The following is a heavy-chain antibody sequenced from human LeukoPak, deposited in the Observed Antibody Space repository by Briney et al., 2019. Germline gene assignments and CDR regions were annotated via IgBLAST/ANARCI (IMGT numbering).Heavy chain of an antibody. Sequence: GGSLRLSCAASGFTFSSYGMHWVRQAPGKGLEWVAVISYDGSNKYYADSVKGRFTISRDNSKSTLYLQMNSLRAEDTAVYYCARPSLVYCSSTSCRISNRGGYYYYGMDVWGQGTTVTVSS. J-gene: IGHJ6*02. CDR2: ISYDGSNK. CDR3: ARPSLVYCSSTSCRISNRGGYYYYGMDV. V-gene: IGHV3-30*03. D-gene: IGHD2-2*01. CDR1: GFTFSSYG.